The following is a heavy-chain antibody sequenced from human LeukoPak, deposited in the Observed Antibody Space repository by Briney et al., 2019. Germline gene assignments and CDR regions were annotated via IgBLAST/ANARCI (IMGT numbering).Heavy chain of an antibody. V-gene: IGHV3-30*14. CDR3: AIYSGSRSSLDGLDY. D-gene: IGHD3-10*01. CDR1: GFTFSYYA. CDR2: ISYDGSTK. J-gene: IGHJ4*02. Sequence: GGSLTLSWTAAGFTFSYYAMHWVRQAPGKGLEWVAVISYDGSTKYYSDSVKGRITISRDNSRDTLFLQMNSLRPEDTALYYCAIYSGSRSSLDGLDYWGQGTLVTVSS.